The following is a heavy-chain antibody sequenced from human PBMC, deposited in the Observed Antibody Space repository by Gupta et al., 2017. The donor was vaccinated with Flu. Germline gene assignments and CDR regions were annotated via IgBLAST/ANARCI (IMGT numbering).Heavy chain of an antibody. Sequence: QVELPESGPGLVKPSETLSLTCTVSGGSLSSNYWSWIRPPPGKGLEWIGYIYYSGSTNYNPSLKSRVTISVDTSKNQFSLKLSSVTAADTAVYYCARVRYIAAAVDYWGQGTLVTVSS. CDR3: ARVRYIAAAVDY. D-gene: IGHD6-13*01. CDR2: IYYSGST. J-gene: IGHJ4*02. V-gene: IGHV4-59*01. CDR1: GGSLSSNY.